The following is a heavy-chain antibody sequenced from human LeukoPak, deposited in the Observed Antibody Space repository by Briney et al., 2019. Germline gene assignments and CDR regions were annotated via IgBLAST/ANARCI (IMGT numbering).Heavy chain of an antibody. V-gene: IGHV3-21*04. J-gene: IGHJ4*02. CDR1: GFTFSSYS. CDR2: ISSSSSYI. D-gene: IGHD3-16*01. CDR3: AKDLVSQRGVGGSEKVDY. Sequence: PGGSLRLSCAASGFTFSSYSMNWVRQAPGKGLEWVSSISSSSSYIYYADSVKGRFTISRDNAKNSLYLQMNSLRAEDTAVYYCAKDLVSQRGVGGSEKVDYWGQGTLVTVSS.